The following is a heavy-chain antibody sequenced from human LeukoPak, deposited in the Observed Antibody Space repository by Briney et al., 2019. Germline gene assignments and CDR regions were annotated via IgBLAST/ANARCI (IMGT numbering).Heavy chain of an antibody. J-gene: IGHJ3*02. D-gene: IGHD2-15*01. CDR3: ARGGIVVVVAEDRDAFDI. CDR2: INPNSGGT. Sequence: GASVKVSCKASGYTFTSYGISWVRQAPGQGLEWMGWINPNSGGTNYAQKFQGWVTMTRDTSISTAYMELSRLRSDDTAVYYCARGGIVVVVAEDRDAFDIWGQGTMVTVSS. V-gene: IGHV1-2*04. CDR1: GYTFTSYG.